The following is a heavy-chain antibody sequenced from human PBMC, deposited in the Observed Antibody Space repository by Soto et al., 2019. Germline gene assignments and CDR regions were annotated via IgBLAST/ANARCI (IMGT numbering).Heavy chain of an antibody. J-gene: IGHJ5*02. D-gene: IGHD3-16*02. Sequence: QVQLVESGGGVVQPGRSLRLSCAASGFTFSTYGMHWVRQAPGKGLEWVAVISYDGSNKYYADSVKGRFTISRDNSKHTLYLQMNSLRAEDTAVFYCARDPDTYYDYIWGSYPDRWGQGTLVTVSS. CDR2: ISYDGSNK. V-gene: IGHV3-30*03. CDR3: ARDPDTYYDYIWGSYPDR. CDR1: GFTFSTYG.